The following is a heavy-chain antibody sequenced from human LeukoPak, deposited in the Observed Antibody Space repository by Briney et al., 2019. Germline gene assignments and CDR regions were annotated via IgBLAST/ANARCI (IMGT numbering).Heavy chain of an antibody. V-gene: IGHV4-30-2*01. Sequence: SETLSLTCVVSGASISSGSYSWSWIRQPPGKGLEWIGCIYHSGGTHYNPSLKSRVTMSVDMSKSQISLNLNSVTAADTAVYYCARDIWGSSTWGPGTLVTVSS. CDR3: ARDIWGSST. CDR1: GASISSGSYS. CDR2: IYHSGGT. D-gene: IGHD3-16*01. J-gene: IGHJ5*02.